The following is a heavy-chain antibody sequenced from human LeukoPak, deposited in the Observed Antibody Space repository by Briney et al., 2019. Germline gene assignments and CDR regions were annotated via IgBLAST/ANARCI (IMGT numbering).Heavy chain of an antibody. CDR1: GFTFSSYW. D-gene: IGHD2-2*01. CDR3: ARDLASGYQLLFGDYLRHVH. CDR2: IKQDGSEK. V-gene: IGHV3-7*01. J-gene: IGHJ4*02. Sequence: GGSLRLSCAASGFTFSSYWMSRVRQAPGKGLEWVANIKQDGSEKYYVDSVKGRFTISRDNAKNSLYLQMNSLRAEDTAVYYCARDLASGYQLLFGDYLRHVHWGQGTLVTVSS.